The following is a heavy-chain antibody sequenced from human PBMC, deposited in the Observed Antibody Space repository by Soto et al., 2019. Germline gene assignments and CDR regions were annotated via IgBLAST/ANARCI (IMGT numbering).Heavy chain of an antibody. CDR1: GFTFSTYW. CDR3: ARDPAYCGGDCYSDNWFDP. Sequence: PGGSLRLSCAASGFTFSTYWMTWVRQAPGKGLEWVANIKEDGSEKSYVDSVKGRFTISRDNAKNSLYLQMNSLRAEDTAVYYCARDPAYCGGDCYSDNWFDPWGQGTRVTVSS. J-gene: IGHJ5*02. D-gene: IGHD2-21*02. V-gene: IGHV3-7*01. CDR2: IKEDGSEK.